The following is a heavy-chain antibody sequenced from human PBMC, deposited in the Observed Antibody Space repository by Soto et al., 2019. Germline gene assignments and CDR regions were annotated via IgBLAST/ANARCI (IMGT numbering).Heavy chain of an antibody. CDR3: ARRNIGTVGSGWFDP. D-gene: IGHD3-9*01. J-gene: IGHJ5*02. Sequence: ASVKVSCKASGYTFTSYGISWVRQAPGQGLEWMGWISAYNGNTNYAQKLQGRVTMTTDTSTSTAYMELRSLRSDDTAVYYCARRNIGTVGSGWFDPWGQGTLVTVS. CDR2: ISAYNGNT. CDR1: GYTFTSYG. V-gene: IGHV1-18*01.